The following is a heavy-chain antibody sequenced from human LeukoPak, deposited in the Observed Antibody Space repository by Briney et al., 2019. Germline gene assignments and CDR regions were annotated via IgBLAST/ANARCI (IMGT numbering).Heavy chain of an antibody. J-gene: IGHJ4*02. D-gene: IGHD2-2*02. CDR3: ARDPPPRYCSSTSCYTEDY. V-gene: IGHV3-21*01. CDR2: ISSSSSYI. CDR1: GFTFSSYS. Sequence: GGSLRLSCAASGFTFSSYSMNWVRQAPGKGLEWVSSISSSSSYIYYADSVKGRFTISRDNAKNSLYLQMNSLRAEDTAVYYCARDPPPRYCSSTSCYTEDYWGQGTLVTVSS.